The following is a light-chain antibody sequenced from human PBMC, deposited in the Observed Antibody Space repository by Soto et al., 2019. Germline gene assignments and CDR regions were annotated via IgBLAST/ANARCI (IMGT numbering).Light chain of an antibody. J-gene: IGKJ1*01. CDR3: QQYDTFPWT. CDR2: KAS. CDR1: QSISSW. Sequence: DIQMTQSPSTLSASVGDRVTITCRASQSISSWLAWYQQKPGKAPKLVIYKASSLESGVPSRFSGSGSGTEFTLTISSLQADDFATYYCQQYDTFPWTFGQGTKVEIK. V-gene: IGKV1-5*03.